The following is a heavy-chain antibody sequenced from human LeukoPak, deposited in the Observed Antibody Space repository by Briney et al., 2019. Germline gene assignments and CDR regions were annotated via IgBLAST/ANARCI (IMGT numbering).Heavy chain of an antibody. D-gene: IGHD3-22*01. CDR3: ARDGPPYYYDSSGYVDY. J-gene: IGHJ4*02. CDR2: ISAYNGNT. V-gene: IGHV1-18*01. Sequence: ASVKVSCKASGYTFTSYGIRWVRQAPGQGLEWMGWISAYNGNTNYAQKLQGRVTMTTDTSTSTAYMELRSLRSDDTAVYYCARDGPPYYYDSSGYVDYWGQGTLVTVSS. CDR1: GYTFTSYG.